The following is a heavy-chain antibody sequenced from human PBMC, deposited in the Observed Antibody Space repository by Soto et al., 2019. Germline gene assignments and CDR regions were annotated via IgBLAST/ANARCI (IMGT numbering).Heavy chain of an antibody. V-gene: IGHV6-1*01. CDR2: TYYRSKWYN. CDR1: GDSVSSNSAV. D-gene: IGHD4-17*01. CDR3: ARARGYGDYDYYYYGMDV. J-gene: IGHJ6*02. Sequence: SQTLLLTCAICGDSVSSNSAVWNWIRQSPSRGLEWLGRTYYRSKWYNDYAVSVKSRITINPDTSKDQFSLQLNSVTPEDTAVYYCARARGYGDYDYYYYGMDVWGQGTTVTVSS.